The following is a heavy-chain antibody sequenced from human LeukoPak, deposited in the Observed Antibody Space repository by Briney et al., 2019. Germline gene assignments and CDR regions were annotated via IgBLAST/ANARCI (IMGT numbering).Heavy chain of an antibody. D-gene: IGHD3-22*01. V-gene: IGHV3-23*01. CDR1: GFTFSSYA. CDR3: AKKNAGYYDSSGYRYDY. CDR2: ISGSGGST. J-gene: IGHJ4*02. Sequence: GGSLRLSCAASGFTFSSYAMSWVRQAPGKGLGWVSAISGSGGSTYYADSVKGRFTISRDNSKNTLYLQMNSLRAEDTAVYYCAKKNAGYYDSSGYRYDYWGQGTLVTVSS.